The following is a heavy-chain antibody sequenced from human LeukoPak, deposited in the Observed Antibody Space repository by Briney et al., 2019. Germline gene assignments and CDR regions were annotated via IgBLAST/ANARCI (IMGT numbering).Heavy chain of an antibody. CDR1: AFSLNAYN. D-gene: IGHD1-26*01. Sequence: PGGSLRLSCAASAFSLNAYNMNWVRQAPGKGLEWISSISYTGTYIYYADSVKGRFTISRDNAQNSLYLQMNSLRAEDTAIYYCVRDRGTYRPIDYWGQGTLVTVSS. CDR3: VRDRGTYRPIDY. CDR2: ISYTGTYI. V-gene: IGHV3-21*04. J-gene: IGHJ4*02.